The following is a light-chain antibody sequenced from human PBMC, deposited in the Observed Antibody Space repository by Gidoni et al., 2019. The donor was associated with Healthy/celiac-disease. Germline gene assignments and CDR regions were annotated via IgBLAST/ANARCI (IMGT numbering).Light chain of an antibody. V-gene: IGKV3-11*01. CDR3: QERSNWPSIT. Sequence: EIVLTQSPATLSLSPGERATLSCRASQSVSSYLAWYQQKPGQAPRLLIYDASNRATGIPAKFRGRGSGTNFTFTISSLRPEDFAGYYCQERSNWPSITFGQGTRVEIK. J-gene: IGKJ5*01. CDR2: DAS. CDR1: QSVSSY.